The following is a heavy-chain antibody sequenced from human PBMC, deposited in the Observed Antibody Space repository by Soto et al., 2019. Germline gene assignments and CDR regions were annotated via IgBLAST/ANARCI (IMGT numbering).Heavy chain of an antibody. CDR3: ARGLPLLRFLEWLIPEAPYFDY. D-gene: IGHD3-3*01. CDR2: INHSGST. CDR1: GGSFSGYY. J-gene: IGHJ4*02. V-gene: IGHV4-34*01. Sequence: SETLSLTCAVYGGSFSGYYWSWIRQPPGKGLEWIGEINHSGSTNYNPSLKSRVTISVDTSKNQFSLKLSSVTAADTAVYYCARGLPLLRFLEWLIPEAPYFDYWGQGTLVTVSS.